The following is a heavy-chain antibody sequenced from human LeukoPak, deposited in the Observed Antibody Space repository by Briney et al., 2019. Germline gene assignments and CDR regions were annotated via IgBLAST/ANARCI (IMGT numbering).Heavy chain of an antibody. J-gene: IGHJ4*02. CDR1: GFTLSSYG. Sequence: GGSLRLSCAASGFTLSSYGMHWVRQAPGKGLEWVAVISYDGSNKYYADSVKGRFTISRDNSKNTLYLQMNSLRAEDTAVYYCAKDRSVYGGNRLFDYWGQGTLVTVSS. CDR3: AKDRSVYGGNRLFDY. V-gene: IGHV3-30*18. CDR2: ISYDGSNK. D-gene: IGHD4-23*01.